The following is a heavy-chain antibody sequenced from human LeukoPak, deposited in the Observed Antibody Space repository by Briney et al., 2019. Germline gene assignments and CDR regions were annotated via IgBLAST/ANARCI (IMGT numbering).Heavy chain of an antibody. CDR1: GYTFTSYY. CDR2: INPSGGST. Sequence: ASVKVSCKASGYTFTSYYMHWVRRAPGQGLEWMGIINPSGGSTSYAQKFQGRVTMTRDTSTSTVYMELSSLRSEDTAVYYCASAGVWGSYRYTYFDYWGQGTLVTVSS. V-gene: IGHV1-46*01. CDR3: ASAGVWGSYRYTYFDY. J-gene: IGHJ4*02. D-gene: IGHD3-16*02.